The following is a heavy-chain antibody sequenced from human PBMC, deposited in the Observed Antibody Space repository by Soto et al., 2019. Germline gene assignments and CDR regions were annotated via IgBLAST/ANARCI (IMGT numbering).Heavy chain of an antibody. J-gene: IGHJ5*02. Sequence: PSETLSLTCTVSGGSISSYYWSWIRQPPGKGLEWIGYIYYSGSTNYNPSLNIRVTISVDTSNNQFSLKLSSVTAADTAVYYCARVPSSGFWSGNWFDPWGQGTLVTVSS. CDR3: ARVPSSGFWSGNWFDP. CDR2: IYYSGST. V-gene: IGHV4-59*01. D-gene: IGHD3-3*01. CDR1: GGSISSYY.